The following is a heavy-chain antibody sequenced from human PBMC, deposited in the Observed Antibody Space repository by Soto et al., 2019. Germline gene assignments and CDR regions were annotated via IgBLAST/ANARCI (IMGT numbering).Heavy chain of an antibody. CDR2: INHSGST. Sequence: QVQLQQWGAGLLKPSETLSLTCAVYGGSFSGYYWSWIRQPPGKGLEWIGEINHSGSTNYNPSLTSRVTRSVATSKNQFSLKLSSVTAADTAVYYCARCRVVAATPYDYWGQGTLVTVSS. CDR1: GGSFSGYY. J-gene: IGHJ4*02. V-gene: IGHV4-34*01. CDR3: ARCRVVAATPYDY. D-gene: IGHD2-15*01.